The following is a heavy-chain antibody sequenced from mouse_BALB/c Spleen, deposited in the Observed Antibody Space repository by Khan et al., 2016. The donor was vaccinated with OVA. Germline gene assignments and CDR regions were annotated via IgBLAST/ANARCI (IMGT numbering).Heavy chain of an antibody. CDR2: ISGDSNTI. Sequence: DVQLVESGGGLVQPGGSRKLSCAASGFTFNSYGMHWVRQAPEKGLEWVAYISGDSNTIYYTDTVKGRFTISRDNPKNTLFLQMTSLMSEDTAMYYCATSYFYGYYFDYWGPGTTLTGS. J-gene: IGHJ2*01. D-gene: IGHD1-1*01. CDR1: GFTFNSYG. CDR3: ATSYFYGYYFDY. V-gene: IGHV5-17*02.